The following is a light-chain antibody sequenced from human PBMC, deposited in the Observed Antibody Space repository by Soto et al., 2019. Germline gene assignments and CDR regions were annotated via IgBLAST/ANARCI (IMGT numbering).Light chain of an antibody. Sequence: QSVLTQPASVSESPGQSITISCTGTSSDVGASDFVSWYQQHPGKAPELIIYEISNRPSGVSYRFSASKSAFTASLTISGLQAEDEAHYYCSSYTTSYFYVFGPGTKLTVL. CDR3: SSYTTSYFYV. CDR2: EIS. CDR1: SSDVGASDF. V-gene: IGLV2-14*01. J-gene: IGLJ1*01.